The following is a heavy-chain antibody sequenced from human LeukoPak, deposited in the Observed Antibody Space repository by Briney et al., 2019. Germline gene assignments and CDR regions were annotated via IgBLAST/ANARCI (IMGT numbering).Heavy chain of an antibody. CDR2: IYYSGST. Sequence: SETLSLTCTVSGGSISSSSYYWGWIRQPPGKGLEWIGSIYYSGSTYYNPSLKSRVTISVDTSKNQFSLKLSSVTAADTAVYYCAREYCTRTTCYFDYWGQGTLVTVSS. J-gene: IGHJ4*02. D-gene: IGHD2-2*01. V-gene: IGHV4-39*07. CDR3: AREYCTRTTCYFDY. CDR1: GGSISSSSYY.